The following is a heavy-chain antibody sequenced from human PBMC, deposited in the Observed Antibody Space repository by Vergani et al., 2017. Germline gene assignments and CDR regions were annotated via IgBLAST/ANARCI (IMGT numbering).Heavy chain of an antibody. CDR3: ARVGHLVAVTGEGPSLDL. V-gene: IGHV4-39*01. D-gene: IGHD2-21*02. J-gene: IGHJ2*01. CDR1: TDSVSNTFYY. Sequence: QVQLQESGPGLVKPSETLSLTCTVSTDSVSNTFYYWGWIRQTPGKGLEWIGSIYYSGSTYYNPSLESRVSLSVDTSKNQFSLKLSSVTAADTAVYYCARVGHLVAVTGEGPSLDLWGRGTLVTVSS. CDR2: IYYSGST.